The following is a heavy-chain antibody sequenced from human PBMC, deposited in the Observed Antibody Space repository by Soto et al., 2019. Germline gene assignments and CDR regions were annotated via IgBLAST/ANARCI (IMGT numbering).Heavy chain of an antibody. Sequence: EVQLVESGGGLVQPGGSLRLSCAASGFTFSSYGMNWVRQAPGKGLERVSYISSSSTTIYYADSVKGRFTIFRDNAKNSLYLQLNSLRDEDTAVYYCARSPYYYDSSNYYGYWGQGTLVTVSS. V-gene: IGHV3-48*02. CDR3: ARSPYYYDSSNYYGY. CDR2: ISSSSTTI. CDR1: GFTFSSYG. D-gene: IGHD3-22*01. J-gene: IGHJ4*02.